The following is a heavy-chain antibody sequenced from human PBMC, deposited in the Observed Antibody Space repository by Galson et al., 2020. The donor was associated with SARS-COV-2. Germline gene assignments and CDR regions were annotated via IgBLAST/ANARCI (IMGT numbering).Heavy chain of an antibody. CDR2: IHSDGSST. CDR1: GFTLSSCW. J-gene: IGHJ4*02. Sequence: TGGSLRLSCAASGFTLSSCWMHWVRQAPGKGLVWVSRIHSDGSSTSYADSVTGRFTMARDNAKNTLYLQMNSLRAEDTAVYYCARVGTSSGWKDYVDYGGQGTLVTVSS. D-gene: IGHD6-19*01. V-gene: IGHV3-74*01. CDR3: ARVGTSSGWKDYVDY.